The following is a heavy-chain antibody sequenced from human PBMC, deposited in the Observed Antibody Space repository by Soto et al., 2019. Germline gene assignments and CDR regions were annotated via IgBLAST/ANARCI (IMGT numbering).Heavy chain of an antibody. CDR2: IIPILGIT. CDR1: GGIFSYYT. Sequence: QVQLVQSGAEVKQPGSSVRVSCEASGGIFSYYTISWVRQTPGQGLEWMGRIIPILGITNYAQKFQGRVTITADTSTSTAYMDLSGLTSADTAVYYCARAPTGCSSNGCYRFAYWGQGTLVTVSS. V-gene: IGHV1-69*02. CDR3: ARAPTGCSSNGCYRFAY. J-gene: IGHJ4*02. D-gene: IGHD2-2*01.